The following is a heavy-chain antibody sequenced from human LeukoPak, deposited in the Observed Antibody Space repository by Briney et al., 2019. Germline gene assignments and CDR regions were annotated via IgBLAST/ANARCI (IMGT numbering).Heavy chain of an antibody. CDR1: GGSISNYY. V-gene: IGHV4-59*08. J-gene: IGHJ4*02. D-gene: IGHD6-19*01. CDR3: ARHDAGKWLPYFDY. Sequence: SETLSLTCTVSGGSISNYYWSWIRQAPGKGLEWVGSIYYSGSTNYNPPLKSRVTISVDTSKNQFSLKLSSVTAADTAVYYCARHDAGKWLPYFDYWGRGTLVTVSS. CDR2: IYYSGST.